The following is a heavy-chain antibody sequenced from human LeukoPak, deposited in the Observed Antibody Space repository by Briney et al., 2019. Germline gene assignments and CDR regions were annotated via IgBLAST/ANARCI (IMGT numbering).Heavy chain of an antibody. Sequence: GGSLRLSCAASGFTFSSYNMNWVRQAPGKGLEWVSAISGSGGSTYYADSVKGRFTISRDNSKNTLYLQMNSLRAEDTAVYYCAKASLYGDYVGCFDYWGQGTLVTVSS. CDR3: AKASLYGDYVGCFDY. CDR2: ISGSGGST. D-gene: IGHD4-17*01. V-gene: IGHV3-23*01. J-gene: IGHJ4*02. CDR1: GFTFSSYN.